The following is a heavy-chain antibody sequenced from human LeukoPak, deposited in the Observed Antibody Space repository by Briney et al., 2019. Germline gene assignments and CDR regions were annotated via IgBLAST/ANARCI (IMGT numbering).Heavy chain of an antibody. J-gene: IGHJ4*02. CDR1: GFTFSSYW. CDR3: ARDRYGGSCYLAQ. V-gene: IGHV3-74*01. Sequence: GALRLSCAASGFTFSSYWMHWVRQAPGKGLVWVSRINSDGSSTSYADSVKGRFTTSRDNAKNTLYLQMNSLRAEDTAVYYCARDRYGGSCYLAQWGQGTLVTVSS. CDR2: INSDGSST. D-gene: IGHD2-15*01.